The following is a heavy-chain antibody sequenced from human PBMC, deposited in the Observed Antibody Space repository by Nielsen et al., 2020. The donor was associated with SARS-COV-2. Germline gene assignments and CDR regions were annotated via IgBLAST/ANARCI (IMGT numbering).Heavy chain of an antibody. Sequence: GESLKISCAASGFTFSSYSMNWVRQAPGKGLEWVSVIYSGGSSTYYADSVKGRFTISRDNSKNTLYLQMNSLRAEDTAVYYCAKAGDYNLYYYGMDVWDQGTTVTVSS. CDR2: IYSGGSST. J-gene: IGHJ6*02. CDR1: GFTFSSYS. CDR3: AKAGDYNLYYYGMDV. D-gene: IGHD4-17*01. V-gene: IGHV3-23*03.